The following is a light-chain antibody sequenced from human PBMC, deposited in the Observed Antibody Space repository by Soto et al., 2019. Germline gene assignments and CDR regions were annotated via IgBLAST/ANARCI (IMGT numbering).Light chain of an antibody. CDR3: LHDYNYHLT. CDR1: QGSRTD. J-gene: IGKJ1*01. V-gene: IGKV1-6*01. Sequence: AIHITQSPSSLSASVGDRVTITCRASQGSRTDLGRYQQKPGKAPELVISGASSLQRGVSPRFSGRGSGTAFTIPISSLQPEEFGTYYCLHDYNYHLTFGQGTKGDIK. CDR2: GAS.